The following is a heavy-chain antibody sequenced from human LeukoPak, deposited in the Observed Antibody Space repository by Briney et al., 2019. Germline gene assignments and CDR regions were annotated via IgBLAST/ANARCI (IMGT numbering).Heavy chain of an antibody. CDR1: GFTFSSYA. CDR2: ISYDGSNK. D-gene: IGHD5-24*01. V-gene: IGHV3-30-3*01. Sequence: QPGGSLRLSCAASGFTFSSYAMHWVRQAPGKGLEWVAVISYDGSNKYYADSVKGRFTISRDNSKNTLYLQMNSLRAEDTAVYYCARVREMATIRGAFDIWGQGTMVTVSS. CDR3: ARVREMATIRGAFDI. J-gene: IGHJ3*02.